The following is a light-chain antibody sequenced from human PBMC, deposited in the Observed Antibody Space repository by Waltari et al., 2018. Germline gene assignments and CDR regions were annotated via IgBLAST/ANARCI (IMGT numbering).Light chain of an antibody. CDR2: DAS. J-gene: IGKJ2*02. CDR1: QSISNY. V-gene: IGKV3-11*01. CDR3: QQYYTTPCT. Sequence: ETVLTQSPATLSLSPGERATLSCRASQSISNYLAWYQQKPGQAPRLLIHDASDMATGIPARFSGSGSGTDFTLTISSLQAEDLAVYYCQQYYTTPCTFGQGTRLEIK.